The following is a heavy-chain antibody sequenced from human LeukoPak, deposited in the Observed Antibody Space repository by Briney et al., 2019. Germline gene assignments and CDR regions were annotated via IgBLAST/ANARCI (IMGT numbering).Heavy chain of an antibody. J-gene: IGHJ4*02. Sequence: PSETLSLTCTVSGCAISNDNFSWGWVSQPPGKGLEWVASINYSGTIYYNPSLRSRVSISVDTSRTQFFLRVNSVAAADTAVYYCARLFDSWGQGTLVTVSS. V-gene: IGHV4-39*01. CDR1: GCAISNDNFS. CDR3: ARLFDS. CDR2: INYSGTI.